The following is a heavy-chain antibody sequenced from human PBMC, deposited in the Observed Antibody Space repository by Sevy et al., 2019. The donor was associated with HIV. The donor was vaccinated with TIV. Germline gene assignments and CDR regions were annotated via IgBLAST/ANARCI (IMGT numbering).Heavy chain of an antibody. J-gene: IGHJ6*02. CDR1: GFTFRNFW. CDR3: AKSYFGSGTIYGMDF. CDR2: IRQDRSGK. V-gene: IGHV3-7*01. Sequence: GGSLRLSCAVSGFTFRNFWMSWVRQAPGKGLEWVANIRQDRSGKYYVDSVRGRFTISRENAKNSLFLQLNSLRADDTAIYYCAKSYFGSGTIYGMDFWGRGTTVTVSS. D-gene: IGHD3-10*01.